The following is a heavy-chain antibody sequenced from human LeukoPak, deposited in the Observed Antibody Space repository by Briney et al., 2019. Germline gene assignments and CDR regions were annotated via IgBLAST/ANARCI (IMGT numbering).Heavy chain of an antibody. Sequence: GGSLRLSRAASGFTFSSYSMNWVRQAPGKGLEGVSSISSSSSYIYYADSVKGRFTISRDNAKNSLYLQMNSLRAEDTAVYYCARDSNYDYVWGSYRYLRFAPWGQGTLVTVSS. D-gene: IGHD3-16*02. CDR1: GFTFSSYS. J-gene: IGHJ5*02. CDR2: ISSSSSYI. V-gene: IGHV3-21*01. CDR3: ARDSNYDYVWGSYRYLRFAP.